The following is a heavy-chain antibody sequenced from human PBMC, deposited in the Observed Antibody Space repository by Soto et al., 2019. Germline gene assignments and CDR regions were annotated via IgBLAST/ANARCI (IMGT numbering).Heavy chain of an antibody. D-gene: IGHD7-27*01. Sequence: QVHLQESGPGLVKPSETLSLTCTASGGSINNHYWSWIRQPPGKGLEWIGYIYYTGSTNYNPSLKSRVTMSVDMSKNQCSLNLTSLTAADTAIYYCARANWYSEYWGQGTLVTVSS. J-gene: IGHJ4*02. V-gene: IGHV4-59*11. CDR3: ARANWYSEY. CDR1: GGSINNHY. CDR2: IYYTGST.